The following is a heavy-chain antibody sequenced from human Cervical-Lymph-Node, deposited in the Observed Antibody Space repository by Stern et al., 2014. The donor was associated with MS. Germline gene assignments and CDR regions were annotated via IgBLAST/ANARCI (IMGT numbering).Heavy chain of an antibody. V-gene: IGHV1-18*04. CDR2: ISAYNGNT. CDR1: GYTFTSYG. D-gene: IGHD3-10*01. Sequence: DQLVESGAEVKKPGASVKVSCKASGYTFTSYGISWVRQAPGQGLEWMGWISAYNGNTNYAQKLQGRVTMTTDTSTSTAYMELRSLRSDDTAVYYCAREASGPLGGNWFDPWGQGTLVTVSS. J-gene: IGHJ5*02. CDR3: AREASGPLGGNWFDP.